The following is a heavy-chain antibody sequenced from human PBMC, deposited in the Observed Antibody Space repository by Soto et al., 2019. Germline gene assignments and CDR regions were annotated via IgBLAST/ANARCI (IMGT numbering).Heavy chain of an antibody. J-gene: IGHJ4*02. V-gene: IGHV3-23*01. CDR1: GFTFSTYA. CDR3: AKDLPPGRAVYFGVTFDY. CDR2: ISGSGTST. D-gene: IGHD3-16*01. Sequence: GGSLRLSCAASGFTFSTYAMTWVRQAPGKGLEWVSAISGSGTSTYYGDSVKGRFTISRDNSKNTLYLQMNGLRVEDTAVYYCAKDLPPGRAVYFGVTFDYWGRGTLVTVSS.